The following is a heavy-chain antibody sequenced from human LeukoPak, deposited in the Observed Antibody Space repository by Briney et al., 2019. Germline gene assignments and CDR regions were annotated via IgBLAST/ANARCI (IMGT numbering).Heavy chain of an antibody. CDR2: IRRKGYGGTT. Sequence: PGGSLRLSCTASGFTFGDYSLSWVRQAPEKGLEWVGFIRRKGYGGTTEYAPSVKGRFIISRDDSKSTAYLQMNSLKTGDTAVYYCTRDHDFWSGPFDVWGKRTTVTVSS. D-gene: IGHD3-3*01. J-gene: IGHJ6*04. V-gene: IGHV3-49*04. CDR1: GFTFGDYS. CDR3: TRDHDFWSGPFDV.